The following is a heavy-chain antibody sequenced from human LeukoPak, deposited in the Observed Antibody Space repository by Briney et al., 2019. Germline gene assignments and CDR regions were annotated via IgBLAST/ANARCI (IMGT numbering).Heavy chain of an antibody. D-gene: IGHD3-9*01. J-gene: IGHJ4*02. Sequence: GGSLRLSCAASGFTFSSYWMHWVRQAPGKRLVWVSRINSDGSSTSYADSVKGRFTISRDNAKNTLYLQMNSLRAEDTAVYYCAVVLRYFDWLLSEPFDYWGQGTLVTVSS. CDR2: INSDGSST. CDR1: GFTFSSYW. CDR3: AVVLRYFDWLLSEPFDY. V-gene: IGHV3-74*01.